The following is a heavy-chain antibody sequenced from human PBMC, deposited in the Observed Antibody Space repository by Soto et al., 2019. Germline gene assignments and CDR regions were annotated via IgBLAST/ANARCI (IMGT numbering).Heavy chain of an antibody. Sequence: QVQLVQSGAEVKKPGSSVKVSCKASGGTFSSYAISWVRQAPGQGLEWMGGIIPIFGTANYAQKFQGRVTITADESTSTAYMELSSLRSEDTAAYYCARAPTYYYDSSGCYPYDYWGQGTLVTVSS. CDR3: ARAPTYYYDSSGCYPYDY. V-gene: IGHV1-69*01. CDR1: GGTFSSYA. D-gene: IGHD3-22*01. J-gene: IGHJ4*02. CDR2: IIPIFGTA.